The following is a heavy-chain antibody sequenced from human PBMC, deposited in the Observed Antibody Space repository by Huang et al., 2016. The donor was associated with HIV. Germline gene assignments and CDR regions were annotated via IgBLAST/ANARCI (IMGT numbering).Heavy chain of an antibody. CDR1: GFPFSSYS. J-gene: IGHJ6*03. D-gene: IGHD3-10*01. CDR3: ARARYYGSGHYYMDV. Sequence: EVQLVESGGGLVKPGGSLRLSCAASGFPFSSYSMNWVRQAPGKGLEWVSSISSSSSYIYYAESVKGRFTISRDNAKNSLYLQMNSLRAEDTAVYYCARARYYGSGHYYMDVWGKGTTVTVSS. V-gene: IGHV3-21*01. CDR2: ISSSSSYI.